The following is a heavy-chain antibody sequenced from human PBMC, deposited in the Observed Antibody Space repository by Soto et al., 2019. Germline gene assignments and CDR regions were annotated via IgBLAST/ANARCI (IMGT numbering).Heavy chain of an antibody. Sequence: GWPLRLSCAASGFTFSSYAMHWVLQAPGKGLEWVAVISYDGSNKYYADSVKGRFTISRDNSKNTLYLQMNSLRAEDTAVYYCARDRVGYYGSGSFNFYYYYGMDDWDQGTTVSVS. CDR3: ARDRVGYYGSGSFNFYYYYGMDD. CDR1: GFTFSSYA. J-gene: IGHJ6*02. CDR2: ISYDGSNK. D-gene: IGHD3-10*01. V-gene: IGHV3-30-3*01.